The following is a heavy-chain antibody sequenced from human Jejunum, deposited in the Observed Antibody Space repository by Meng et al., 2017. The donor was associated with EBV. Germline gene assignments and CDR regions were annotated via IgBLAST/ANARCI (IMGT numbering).Heavy chain of an antibody. CDR1: GITFSDYA. Sequence: VQLLGCGGGLLRPGGSLRFSCVASGITFSDYAMSWGRPAPRKGLEWVSTISNSGGNTHYADSVKGRFTISRDNSKNTLYLQMNSLRAEDTAVYYCTKDVGVVLFDYWGQGTLVTVSS. D-gene: IGHD2-8*01. CDR3: TKDVGVVLFDY. V-gene: IGHV3-23*01. J-gene: IGHJ4*02. CDR2: ISNSGGNT.